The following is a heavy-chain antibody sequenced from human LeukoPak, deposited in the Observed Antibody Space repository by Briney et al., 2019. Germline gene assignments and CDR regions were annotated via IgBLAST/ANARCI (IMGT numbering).Heavy chain of an antibody. Sequence: GASVKVSCKASGYTFTSYSITWVRQAPGQGLEWMGWISAYNGNTYYAQKLQDRVTMITDTSTTTAYMELRSLKSDDTAVYYCARGSFGGVILGYYDYWGQGTLVTVSS. CDR3: ARGSFGGVILGYYDY. D-gene: IGHD3-16*02. CDR1: GYTFTSYS. V-gene: IGHV1-18*01. CDR2: ISAYNGNT. J-gene: IGHJ4*02.